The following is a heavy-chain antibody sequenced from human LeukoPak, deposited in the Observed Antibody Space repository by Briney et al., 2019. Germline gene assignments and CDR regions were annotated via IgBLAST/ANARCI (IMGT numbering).Heavy chain of an antibody. CDR1: GGSISTFY. V-gene: IGHV4-59*12. CDR2: IYLTGTT. D-gene: IGHD3-10*01. J-gene: IGHJ3*02. CDR3: ARRYFGSGSSAFDI. Sequence: SETLSLTCTVSGGSISTFYWSWIRQSPGKGLEWNGYIYLTGTTNNNPSLRSRVSISVDTSKNQFSLKLRSVSAADTAVYFCARRYFGSGSSAFDIWGQGTMVTVSS.